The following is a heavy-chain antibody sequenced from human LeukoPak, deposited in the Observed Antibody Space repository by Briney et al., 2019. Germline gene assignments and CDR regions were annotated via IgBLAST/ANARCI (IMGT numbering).Heavy chain of an antibody. J-gene: IGHJ4*02. CDR3: ASASAAGYFDY. Sequence: PGGSLRLSCAASGFTVSSNYMSWVRQAPRKGLEWVSVIYSGGSTYYADSVKGRFTISRDNSKNTLYLQMNSLRAEDTAVYYCASASAAGYFDYWGQGTLVTVSS. CDR2: IYSGGST. CDR1: GFTVSSNY. V-gene: IGHV3-66*02. D-gene: IGHD6-13*01.